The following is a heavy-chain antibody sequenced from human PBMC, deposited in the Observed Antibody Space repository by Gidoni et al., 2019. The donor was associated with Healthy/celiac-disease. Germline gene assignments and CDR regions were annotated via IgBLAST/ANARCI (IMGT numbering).Heavy chain of an antibody. V-gene: IGHV3-23*01. Sequence: EVQLLESGGGLVQPGGSLRLSCAASGFTCSSYAMSWVRQAPGKGLGWVSAISGSGGSTYYADSVKGRFTISRDNSKNTLYLQMNSLRAEDTAVYYCAKKTAAFGAFDIWGQGTMVTVSS. CDR1: GFTCSSYA. J-gene: IGHJ3*02. D-gene: IGHD6-13*01. CDR2: ISGSGGST. CDR3: AKKTAAFGAFDI.